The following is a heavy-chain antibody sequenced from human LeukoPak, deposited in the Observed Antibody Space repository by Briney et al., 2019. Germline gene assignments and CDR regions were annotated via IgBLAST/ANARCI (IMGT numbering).Heavy chain of an antibody. J-gene: IGHJ4*02. CDR2: ISGSGGST. CDR1: GFTFSTYA. CDR3: AKDIAAAGTVDY. D-gene: IGHD6-13*01. V-gene: IGHV3-23*01. Sequence: GGSLRLSCAASGFTFSTYAMSWVRQAPGKGLEWVSAISGSGGSTYYADSVKGRFTISRDNSKNTLYLQMNSLRAEDTAVYYCAKDIAAAGTVDYWGQGTLVTVSS.